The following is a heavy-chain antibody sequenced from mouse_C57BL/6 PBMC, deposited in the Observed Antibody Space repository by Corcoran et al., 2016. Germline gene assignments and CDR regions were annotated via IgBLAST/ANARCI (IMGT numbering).Heavy chain of an antibody. Sequence: DVQLQESGPGLVKPSQSLSLTCSVTGYSITSGYYWNWIRQFPGNKLEWMGYISYDGSNNYNPSLKNRISITRDTSKNQFFLKLNSVTTEDTATYYCAREGNDYDGPLFAYWGQGTLVIVSA. D-gene: IGHD2-4*01. CDR1: GYSITSGYY. J-gene: IGHJ3*01. V-gene: IGHV3-6*01. CDR3: AREGNDYDGPLFAY. CDR2: ISYDGSN.